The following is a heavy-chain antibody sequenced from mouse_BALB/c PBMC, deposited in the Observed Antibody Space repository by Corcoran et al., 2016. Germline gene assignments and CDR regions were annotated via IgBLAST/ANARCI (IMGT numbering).Heavy chain of an antibody. Sequence: EVQLQQAGAEIVKPGASVKLSCTASGFNIKDNYMHWVKQRPEQGLEWIGRIDPANGNTKYDPKFQGKATITADTSSNTAYLQLSSLTSEDTAVYYCARWDWYFDVWGAGTTFTVSS. CDR2: IDPANGNT. CDR1: GFNIKDNY. CDR3: ARWDWYFDV. J-gene: IGHJ1*01. V-gene: IGHV14-3*02.